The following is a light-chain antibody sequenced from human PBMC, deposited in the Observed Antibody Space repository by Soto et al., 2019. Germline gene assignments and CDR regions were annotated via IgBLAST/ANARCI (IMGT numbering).Light chain of an antibody. Sequence: EIVMTQSPATLSVSPGERATLSCRASQSVSSKLAWYQQKPGQGPRLLIYGVSTRATGIPARFSGSGSGTEFTLTISSLQSEDFAIYYCQHDNNWPLTFGAGTKVEIK. CDR3: QHDNNWPLT. V-gene: IGKV3-15*01. J-gene: IGKJ4*01. CDR2: GVS. CDR1: QSVSSK.